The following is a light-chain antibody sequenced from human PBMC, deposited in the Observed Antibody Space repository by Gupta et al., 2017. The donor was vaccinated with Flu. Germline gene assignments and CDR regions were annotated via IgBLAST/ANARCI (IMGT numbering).Light chain of an antibody. Sequence: QSALTQPASVSASPGQSITIPCAGTTSDVGGYNYASWYQHTPSKTHQLIIYEGTKRPAGVATRFSGSKSGTTASLTISGLQAEDEADYYCASYTSSNTYVFGTGTKVTVL. CDR2: EGT. CDR1: TSDVGGYNY. CDR3: ASYTSSNTYV. J-gene: IGLJ1*01. V-gene: IGLV2-14*01.